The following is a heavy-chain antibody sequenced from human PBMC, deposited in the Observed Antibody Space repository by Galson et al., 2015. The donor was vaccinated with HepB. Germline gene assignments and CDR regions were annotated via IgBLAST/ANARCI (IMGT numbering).Heavy chain of an antibody. CDR3: ARVVPEWGPPLDY. CDR1: GFTFSRYG. J-gene: IGHJ4*02. CDR2: ISSSRRTI. Sequence: SLRLSCAASGFTFSRYGMSWVRQAPGKGLEWISYISSSRRTIYYADSVKGRFTISRDNAKNSLFLQLNSLRGDDTAVYYCARVVPEWGPPLDYWGQGTPVTVSA. D-gene: IGHD1-26*01. V-gene: IGHV3-48*04.